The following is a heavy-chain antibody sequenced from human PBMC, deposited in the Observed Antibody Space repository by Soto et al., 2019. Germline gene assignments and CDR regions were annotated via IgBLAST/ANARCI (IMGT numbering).Heavy chain of an antibody. CDR2: IYHSGST. CDR3: ARVESYSHGSIRLDP. D-gene: IGHD5-18*01. J-gene: IGHJ5*02. Sequence: SETLSLTCAVSGGSISSSNWWSWVRQPPGKGLEWIGEIYHSGSTNYNPSLKSRVTISVDKSKNQFSLKLSSVTAADTAVYYCARVESYSHGSIRLDPWRQGALVTVSS. CDR1: GGSISSSNW. V-gene: IGHV4-4*02.